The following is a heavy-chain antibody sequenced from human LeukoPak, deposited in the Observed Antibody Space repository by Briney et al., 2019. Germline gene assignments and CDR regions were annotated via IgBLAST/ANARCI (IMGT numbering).Heavy chain of an antibody. CDR2: INWNGGST. CDR3: ARDYGPTDY. Sequence: GGSLRLSCAASGFTFSSYAMTWVRQAPGKGLEWVSRINWNGGSTGYADSVKGRFTISRDNAKNSLYLQMNSLRAEDAALYYCARDYGPTDYWGQGTLVTVSS. J-gene: IGHJ4*02. CDR1: GFTFSSYA. D-gene: IGHD4-17*01. V-gene: IGHV3-20*04.